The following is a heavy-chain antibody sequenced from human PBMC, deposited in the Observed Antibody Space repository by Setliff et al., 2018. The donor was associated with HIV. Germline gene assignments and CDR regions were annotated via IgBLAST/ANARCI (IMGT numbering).Heavy chain of an antibody. Sequence: GASVKVSCKASGYTFTSYGISRVRQAPGQGLEWMGWISAYNGNTNYAQKFQGRVTMTRDTSTSTAYMELRSLRSDDTAVYYCARVWDWNYDLGYWGQGTLVTVSS. J-gene: IGHJ4*02. CDR3: ARVWDWNYDLGY. V-gene: IGHV1-18*01. CDR2: ISAYNGNT. D-gene: IGHD1-7*01. CDR1: GYTFTSYG.